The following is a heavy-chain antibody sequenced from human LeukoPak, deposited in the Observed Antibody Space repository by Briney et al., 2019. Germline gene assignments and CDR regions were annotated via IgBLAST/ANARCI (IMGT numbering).Heavy chain of an antibody. Sequence: GASVKVSCKASGGTFSNYAISWVRQAPGQGLEWMGGIIPIFGIANYAQKFRGRVTITADKSTTTAYMELSSLRSEDTAVYYCATGLVLRWELPPLHFDYWGQGTLVTVSS. CDR1: GGTFSNYA. D-gene: IGHD1-26*01. V-gene: IGHV1-69*10. CDR2: IIPIFGIA. J-gene: IGHJ4*02. CDR3: ATGLVLRWELPPLHFDY.